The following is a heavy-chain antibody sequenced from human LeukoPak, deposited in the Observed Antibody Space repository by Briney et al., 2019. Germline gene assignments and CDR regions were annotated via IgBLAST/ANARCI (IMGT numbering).Heavy chain of an antibody. D-gene: IGHD1-1*01. CDR1: GDSITGNKW. CDR3: ARSSASVQGTFDY. J-gene: IGHJ4*02. V-gene: IGHV4-4*02. CDR2: VYYTGNT. Sequence: SETLSLTCVVSGDSITGNKWWGWVRQPPGKGLEWIGDVYYTGNTNYNPSLKSRLTISVDKSKNYFSLNLDSVTAADTAIYFCARSSASVQGTFDYWGPGALVTVSS.